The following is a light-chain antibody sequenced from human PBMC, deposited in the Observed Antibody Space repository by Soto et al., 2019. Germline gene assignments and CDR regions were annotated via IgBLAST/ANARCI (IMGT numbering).Light chain of an antibody. Sequence: AIQMTQSPSSLSASVGDRVTLTCRASQDIGLEVGWYQQRPGEPPKLLIYEGSTGQSGVHSRFSGSGSGTDFTLTITSLQPEDFATYYCLQDYNYPRTFGQGTKVEIK. J-gene: IGKJ1*01. CDR1: QDIGLE. V-gene: IGKV1-6*01. CDR3: LQDYNYPRT. CDR2: EGS.